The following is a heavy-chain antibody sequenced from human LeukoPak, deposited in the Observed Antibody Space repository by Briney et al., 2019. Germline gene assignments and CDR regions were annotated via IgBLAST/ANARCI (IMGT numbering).Heavy chain of an antibody. CDR1: GGSISSYY. V-gene: IGHV4-59*08. Sequence: SETLSLTCTVSGGSISSYYWSWIRQPPGKGLEWIGYIYHTGSTNYSPSLKSRVSISVDTSKNQFSLKLSSVTAADTAVYYCTVGRSSYYPGYWGQGTLVTVSS. D-gene: IGHD3-3*01. CDR3: TVGRSSYYPGY. J-gene: IGHJ4*02. CDR2: IYHTGST.